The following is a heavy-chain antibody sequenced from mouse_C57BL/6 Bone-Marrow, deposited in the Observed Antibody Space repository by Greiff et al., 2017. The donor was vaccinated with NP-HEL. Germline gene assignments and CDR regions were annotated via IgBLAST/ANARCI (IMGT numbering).Heavy chain of an antibody. D-gene: IGHD2-4*01. J-gene: IGHJ3*01. CDR1: GFTFSSYA. CDR2: ISSGGDYI. CDR3: TREIYYDYGGPFAY. Sequence: EVHLVESGEGLVKPGGSLKLSCAASGFTFSSYAMSWVRQTPEKRLEWVAYISSGGDYIYYADTVKGRFTISRDNARNTLYLQMSSLKSEDTAMYYCTREIYYDYGGPFAYWGQGTLVTVSA. V-gene: IGHV5-9-1*02.